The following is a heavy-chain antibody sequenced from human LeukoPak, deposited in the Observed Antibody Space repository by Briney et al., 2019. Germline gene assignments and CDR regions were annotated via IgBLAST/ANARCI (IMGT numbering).Heavy chain of an antibody. CDR3: ARDDGGYCSSTSCYLGWFDP. CDR2: ITSTSSYI. D-gene: IGHD2-2*03. V-gene: IGHV3-21*01. Sequence: GGFLRLSCAASGFAFSSYAMNWVRQAPGKGLEWVSSITSTSSYIYYADSVKGRFTISRDNAKNSLYLQMNSLRAEDTAVYYCARDDGGYCSSTSCYLGWFDPWGQGTLVTVSS. J-gene: IGHJ5*02. CDR1: GFAFSSYA.